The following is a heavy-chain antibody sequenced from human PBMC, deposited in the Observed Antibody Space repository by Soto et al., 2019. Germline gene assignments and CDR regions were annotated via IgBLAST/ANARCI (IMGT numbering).Heavy chain of an antibody. CDR3: AKEGLLWFGESPPVGGMDV. J-gene: IGHJ6*02. CDR2: ISGSGGST. V-gene: IGHV3-23*01. Sequence: GGSLRLSCAASGFTFSSYAMSWVRQAPGKGLEWVSAISGSGGSTYYADSVKGRFTISRDNSRDTLYLQMNSLRAEDTAVYFCAKEGLLWFGESPPVGGMDVWGQGTTVTVSS. CDR1: GFTFSSYA. D-gene: IGHD3-10*01.